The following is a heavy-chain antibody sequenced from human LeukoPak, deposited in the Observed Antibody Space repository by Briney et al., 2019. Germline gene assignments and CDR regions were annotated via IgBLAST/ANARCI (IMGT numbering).Heavy chain of an antibody. V-gene: IGHV4-31*03. Sequence: SETLSLTCTVSGGSISSGGYYWSWIRQHPGKGLEWIGYIYYSGSTYYNPSLKSRVTISVDTSKNQFSLKLSSVTAADTAVYYCARRGPLVHNWFDPWGQGTLVTVSS. CDR2: IYYSGST. J-gene: IGHJ5*02. CDR1: GGSISSGGYY. CDR3: ARRGPLVHNWFDP.